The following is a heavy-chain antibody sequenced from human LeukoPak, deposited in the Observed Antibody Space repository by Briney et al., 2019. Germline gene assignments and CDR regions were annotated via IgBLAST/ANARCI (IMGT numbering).Heavy chain of an antibody. D-gene: IGHD3-16*01. CDR1: GGTISSYY. CDR2: IHDSGST. J-gene: IGHJ4*02. Sequence: PSETLSLICTVSGGTISSYYWNWIRQPPGKGLEWIGYIHDSGSTKYNPSLKNRVAISVDTSKNQFSLKLSSVTAADTAVYYCATTVGSYFDYWSQGTLVTVSS. CDR3: ATTVGSYFDY. V-gene: IGHV4-59*08.